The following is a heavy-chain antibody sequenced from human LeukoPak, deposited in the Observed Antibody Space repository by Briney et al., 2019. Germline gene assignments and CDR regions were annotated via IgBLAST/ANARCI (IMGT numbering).Heavy chain of an antibody. CDR1: GGSISSGRYH. D-gene: IGHD6-19*01. CDR3: ARLRQGAGDFGY. J-gene: IGHJ4*02. Sequence: SETLSLTCTASGGSISSGRYHWDWIRPPPGKGLEWIGSMYYSGETFYNPSLKSRVTIFVDTSKNQFSLKLSSVTIADTSVYYCARLRQGAGDFGYWGQGTLVTVSS. V-gene: IGHV4-39*01. CDR2: MYYSGET.